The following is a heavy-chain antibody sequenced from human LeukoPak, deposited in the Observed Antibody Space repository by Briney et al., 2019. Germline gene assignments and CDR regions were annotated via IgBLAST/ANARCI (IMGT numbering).Heavy chain of an antibody. CDR2: IYSGGST. J-gene: IGHJ4*02. CDR3: ARNGAYFDWLSPTPRPAFFDY. Sequence: GGSLRLSCAASGFTVSSNYMSWVRQAPGKGLEWVSVIYSGGSTYYADSVKGRFTISRDNSKNTLYLQMNSLRAEDTAVYYCARNGAYFDWLSPTPRPAFFDYWGQGTLVTVSS. D-gene: IGHD3-9*01. V-gene: IGHV3-53*01. CDR1: GFTVSSNY.